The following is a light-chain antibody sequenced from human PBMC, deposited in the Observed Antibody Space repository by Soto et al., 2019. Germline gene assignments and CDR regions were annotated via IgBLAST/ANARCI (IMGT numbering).Light chain of an antibody. CDR2: GAS. Sequence: EIVRTQSPATLSVSPGERATLSCRASQSVSSNLAWYQQKPGQAPRLLIYGASTRATGIPARFSGSRSGTEFTLTLSSLQSEDFAVYYCQQYNDWPRTFGQGTKVEIK. CDR3: QQYNDWPRT. J-gene: IGKJ1*01. CDR1: QSVSSN. V-gene: IGKV3-15*01.